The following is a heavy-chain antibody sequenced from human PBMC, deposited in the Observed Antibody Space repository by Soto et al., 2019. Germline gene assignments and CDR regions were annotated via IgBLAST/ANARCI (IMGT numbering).Heavy chain of an antibody. V-gene: IGHV3-30-3*01. CDR2: ISYDGSNK. Sequence: GGSLRLCCAASGFTFSSYAMHWVRQAPGKGLEWVAVISYDGSNKYYADSVKGRFTISRDNSKNTLYLQMNSLRAEDTAVYYCARVYDYVWGSYRYPVPHGYWGQGTLVTVSS. CDR3: ARVYDYVWGSYRYPVPHGY. J-gene: IGHJ4*02. CDR1: GFTFSSYA. D-gene: IGHD3-16*02.